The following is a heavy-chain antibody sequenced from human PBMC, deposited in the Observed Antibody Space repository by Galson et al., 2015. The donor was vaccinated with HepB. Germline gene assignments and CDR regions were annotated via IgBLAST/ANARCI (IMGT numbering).Heavy chain of an antibody. D-gene: IGHD6-13*01. J-gene: IGHJ3*02. CDR3: ARLRRSRWYHDAFHI. V-gene: IGHV5-51*01. Sequence: QSGAEVKKPGESLKISCKGSGYTFTTYWIGWVRQMPGKGLEWMGIIFHGDSDTRDSPSFQGQVTMSADKATNTADLQCSSLKASDTAMYYCARLRRSRWYHDAFHICGQGTMVTVSS. CDR1: GYTFTTYW. CDR2: IFHGDSDT.